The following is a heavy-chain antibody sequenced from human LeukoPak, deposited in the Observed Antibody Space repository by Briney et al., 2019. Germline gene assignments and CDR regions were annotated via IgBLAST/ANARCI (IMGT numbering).Heavy chain of an antibody. D-gene: IGHD3-16*01. V-gene: IGHV4-59*01. J-gene: IGHJ4*02. CDR1: GGSISSYY. Sequence: SETLSLTCTVSGGSISSYYWSWIRQPPGKGLEWIGYIYYSWSTNYNPSLKSRVTISVDTSKNQFSLKLSSVTAADTAVYYCAREGGSPNLYYFDYWGQGTLVTVSS. CDR3: AREGGSPNLYYFDY. CDR2: IYYSWST.